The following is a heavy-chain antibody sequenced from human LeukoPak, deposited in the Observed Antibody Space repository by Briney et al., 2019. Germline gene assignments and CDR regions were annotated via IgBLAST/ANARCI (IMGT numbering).Heavy chain of an antibody. CDR2: IIPIFGTA. CDR3: ASDASGDYVYFDY. Sequence: ASVKVSCKASVGTFSSYAISWVRQAPGQGLEWMGGIIPIFGTANYAQKFQGRVTITADESTSTAYMELSSLRSEDTAVYYCASDASGDYVYFDYWGQGTLVTVSS. D-gene: IGHD4-17*01. CDR1: VGTFSSYA. J-gene: IGHJ4*02. V-gene: IGHV1-69*13.